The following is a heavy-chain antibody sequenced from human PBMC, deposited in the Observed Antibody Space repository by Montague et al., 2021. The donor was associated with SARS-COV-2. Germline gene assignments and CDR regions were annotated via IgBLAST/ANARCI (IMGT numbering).Heavy chain of an antibody. CDR1: GASSSNYY. CDR2: INHSGYT. V-gene: IGHV4-34*01. D-gene: IGHD3-16*02. J-gene: IGHJ4*02. CDR3: ASAPSYSFGFWAY. Sequence: SETLSLTCAVYGASSSNYYWSWIRQSPGKGLEWVGEINHSGYTDYNPSLESRLTISLDSSKKQFSLKMTSVTAADTAIYYCASAPSYSFGFWAYWGRGTLVSVSS.